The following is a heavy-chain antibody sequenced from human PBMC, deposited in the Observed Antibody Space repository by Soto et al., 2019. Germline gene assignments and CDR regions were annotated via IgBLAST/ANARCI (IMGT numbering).Heavy chain of an antibody. Sequence: GASVKVSCKASGFTFTSSAMQWVRQARGQRLEWKGRIVVGSGKKNYAQKFQERVTITRDMSTSTAYMELSSLRSEDTAVYYCAAGHYDFWSGYFYSVDYWGQGTLVTVSS. D-gene: IGHD3-3*01. CDR1: GFTFTSSA. J-gene: IGHJ4*02. CDR2: IVVGSGKK. CDR3: AAGHYDFWSGYFYSVDY. V-gene: IGHV1-58*02.